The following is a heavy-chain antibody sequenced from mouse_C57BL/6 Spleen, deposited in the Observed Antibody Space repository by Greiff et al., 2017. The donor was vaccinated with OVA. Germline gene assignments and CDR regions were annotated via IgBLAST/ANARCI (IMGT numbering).Heavy chain of an antibody. CDR3: ARAGYGSRKDYFDY. CDR2: IDPSSGGT. V-gene: IGHV1-72*01. D-gene: IGHD1-1*01. J-gene: IGHJ2*01. Sequence: QVQLQQPGAELVKPGASVKLSCKASGYTFTSYWMHWVKQRPGRGLAWIGRIDPSSGGTKYNEKFKSKATLTVDKPSSTAYMQLSSLKSEDSAVYYCARAGYGSRKDYFDYWGQGTTLRVSS. CDR1: GYTFTSYW.